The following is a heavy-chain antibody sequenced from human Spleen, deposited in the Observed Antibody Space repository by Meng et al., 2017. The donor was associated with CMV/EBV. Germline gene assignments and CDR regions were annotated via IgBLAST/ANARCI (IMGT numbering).Heavy chain of an antibody. V-gene: IGHV3-53*01. J-gene: IGHJ3*02. CDR1: GFTFSNNA. CDR2: TYSDGST. D-gene: IGHD6-19*01. CDR3: ARSVAGPNDAFDI. Sequence: GESLKISCAVSGFTFSNNAMSWVRQAPGKGLDWVSVTYSDGSTSFADSVKGRFTVSRDNSKNTLHLQMNSLRVEDTAVYYCARSVAGPNDAFDIWGQGTMVTVSS.